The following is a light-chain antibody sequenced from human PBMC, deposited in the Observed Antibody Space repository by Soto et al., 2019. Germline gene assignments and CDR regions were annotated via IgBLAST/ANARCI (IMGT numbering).Light chain of an antibody. CDR3: QQSYNTPRT. V-gene: IGKV1-39*01. CDR2: AVS. Sequence: DIQMTQSPPSLSASVGDRVTITCRASQSISSFLNWYQQKPGKAPRLLISAVSSLQSGVPSRFSGSGSGTDFTLIISSLQPEDFATYYCQQSYNTPRTFGQGTKVEI. CDR1: QSISSF. J-gene: IGKJ1*01.